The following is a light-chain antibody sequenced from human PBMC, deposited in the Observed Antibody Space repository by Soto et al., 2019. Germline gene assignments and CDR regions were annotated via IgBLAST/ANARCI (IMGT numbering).Light chain of an antibody. Sequence: EIVMTQSPATMSVSTGARATLSCRSSQSISSNLAWYQQKPGQAPRLLMFRTSSRATGFPARFSGSGSGTEFNLTISSLQSEDFGVYYCQQYNNWPRATCGRGTTGDIK. J-gene: IGKJ4*01. CDR3: QQYNNWPRAT. V-gene: IGKV3-15*01. CDR1: QSISSN. CDR2: RTS.